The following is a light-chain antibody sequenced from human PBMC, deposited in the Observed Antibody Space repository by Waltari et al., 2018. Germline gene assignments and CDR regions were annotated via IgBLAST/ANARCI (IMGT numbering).Light chain of an antibody. V-gene: IGKV1-9*01. CDR2: AAF. J-gene: IGKJ3*01. Sequence: IQLTQSPSSLSASVGDRVTITCRASQGISSYLVWYQQNPGKPPKLLIYAAFTLQSGVPSRFSGSGSGTDFTLTINILQPEDFATYDCQQVIDYPFTFGPGTKVDIK. CDR3: QQVIDYPFT. CDR1: QGISSY.